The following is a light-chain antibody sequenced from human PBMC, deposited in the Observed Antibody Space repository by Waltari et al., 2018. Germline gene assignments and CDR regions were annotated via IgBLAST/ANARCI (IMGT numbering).Light chain of an antibody. CDR2: HAS. CDR1: Y. CDR3: QKYDFIPGT. Sequence: YLVWYQQGRCPAPRRLLYHASFRATGIPDRFSGSESVTDFRLTISRLGPEDFAGYYCQKYDFIPGTFGQGTTVDIK. V-gene: IGKV3-20*01. J-gene: IGKJ1*01.